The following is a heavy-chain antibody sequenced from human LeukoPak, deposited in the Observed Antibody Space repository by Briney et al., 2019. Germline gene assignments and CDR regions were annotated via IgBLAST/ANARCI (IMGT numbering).Heavy chain of an antibody. CDR1: GFTFSSYG. CDR3: ASRTDDTYYDFWSGWVYMDV. Sequence: GGSLRLSCAASGFTFSSYGMHWVRQAPGKGLEWVAAIWYDGSNKYYADSVKGRFTISRDNSKNTLYLQMNSLRAEDTAVYYCASRTDDTYYDFWSGWVYMDVWGKGTTVTVSS. D-gene: IGHD3-3*01. CDR2: IWYDGSNK. V-gene: IGHV3-33*01. J-gene: IGHJ6*03.